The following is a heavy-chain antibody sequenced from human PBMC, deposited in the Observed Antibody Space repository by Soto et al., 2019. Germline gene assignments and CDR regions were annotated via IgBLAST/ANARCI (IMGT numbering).Heavy chain of an antibody. D-gene: IGHD4-17*01. CDR2: ISYSGSL. CDR3: ARGRDGDYFAY. J-gene: IGHJ4*02. Sequence: LETQSLRSTVSGGAVRNDDDSWIRQPPGKGLEWIGYISYSGSLNYNPSLKSRVTISVDTSKSQFSLKLSSVTAADTAVYYCARGRDGDYFAYWGQGTLVPVSS. V-gene: IGHV4-59*02. CDR1: GGAVRNDD.